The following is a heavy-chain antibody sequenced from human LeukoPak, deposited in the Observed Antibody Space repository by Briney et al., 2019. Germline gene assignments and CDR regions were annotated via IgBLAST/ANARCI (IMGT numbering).Heavy chain of an antibody. CDR1: GFTFSSYE. CDR3: ARNDNVFYYYYGMDV. J-gene: IGHJ6*02. D-gene: IGHD1-1*01. Sequence: PGGSLRLSCAASGFTFSSYEMNWVRQAPGKGLEWVSYISSSGSTIYYADSVKGRFTISRDNAKNSLYLQMNSLRAEDTAVYYCARNDNVFYYYYGMDVWGQGTTVTVSS. V-gene: IGHV3-48*03. CDR2: ISSSGSTI.